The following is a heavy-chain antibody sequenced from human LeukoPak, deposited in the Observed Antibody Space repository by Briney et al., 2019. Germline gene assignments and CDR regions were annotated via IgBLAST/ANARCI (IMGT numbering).Heavy chain of an antibody. J-gene: IGHJ4*02. Sequence: QPGGSLRLSCAASGFTFSSYWMHWVRQAPGKGLVWVSRINSDGSSTSYADSVEGRFTISRDNAKNTLYLQMNSLRAEDTAVYYCARMATIGPFDYWGQGTLVTVSS. V-gene: IGHV3-74*01. CDR2: INSDGSST. D-gene: IGHD5-24*01. CDR3: ARMATIGPFDY. CDR1: GFTFSSYW.